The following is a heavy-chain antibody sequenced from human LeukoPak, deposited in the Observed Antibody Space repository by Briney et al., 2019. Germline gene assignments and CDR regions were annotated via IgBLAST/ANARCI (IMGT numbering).Heavy chain of an antibody. D-gene: IGHD5-24*01. Sequence: QPAGSLRLSRAASGFTFSRCWISWVRPAPGKGLPRVANIKQDGSEKYYVDAVKGRFTITRDNAKNSLYLQMNSLRGEETAVYYCSRAPPRRDGNNHSVYYFDYWGQGSLVTVSS. CDR3: SRAPPRRDGNNHSVYYFDY. J-gene: IGHJ4*02. CDR2: IKQDGSEK. V-gene: IGHV3-7*01. CDR1: GFTFSRCW.